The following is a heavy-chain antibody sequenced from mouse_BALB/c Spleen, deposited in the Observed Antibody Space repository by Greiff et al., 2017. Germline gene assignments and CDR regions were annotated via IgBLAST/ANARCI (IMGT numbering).Heavy chain of an antibody. CDR1: GYTFTDYW. CDR3: ATALYGSSYFDY. CDR2: IDTSDSYT. V-gene: IGHV1-69*01. J-gene: IGHJ2*01. D-gene: IGHD1-1*01. Sequence: QVQLQQPGAELVMPGASVKMSCKASGYTFTDYWMHWVKQRPGQGLEWIGAIDTSDSYTSYNQKFKGKATLTVDESSSTAYMQLSSLTSEDSAVYYCATALYGSSYFDYWGQGTTLTVSS.